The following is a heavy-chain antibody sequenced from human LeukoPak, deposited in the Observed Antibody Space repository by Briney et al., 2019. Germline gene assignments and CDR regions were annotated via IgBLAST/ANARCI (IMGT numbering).Heavy chain of an antibody. V-gene: IGHV3-30*04. Sequence: GGSLRLSCAASGFTFSSYAMHWVRQAPGKGLEWVAVISYDGSNKYYADSVKGRFTISRDNAKNTLYLQMNSLRAEDTAVYYCARDKAFDYYDSSGYDYWGQGTLVTVSS. J-gene: IGHJ4*02. CDR3: ARDKAFDYYDSSGYDY. CDR2: ISYDGSNK. D-gene: IGHD3-22*01. CDR1: GFTFSSYA.